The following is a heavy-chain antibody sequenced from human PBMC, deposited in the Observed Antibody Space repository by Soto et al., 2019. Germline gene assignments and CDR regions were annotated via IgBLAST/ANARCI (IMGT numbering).Heavy chain of an antibody. CDR2: ISYDGSNK. CDR1: GFTFSSYG. J-gene: IGHJ4*02. Sequence: QVQLVESGGGVVQPGRSLRLSCAASGFTFSSYGMHWVRQAPGKGLEWVAGISYDGSNKYYADSVKGRFTISRDNSKNTLYLQMNSLRAEDTAVYYCAKGGHYYYDSSGYPDFDYWGQGTLVTVSS. CDR3: AKGGHYYYDSSGYPDFDY. D-gene: IGHD3-22*01. V-gene: IGHV3-30*18.